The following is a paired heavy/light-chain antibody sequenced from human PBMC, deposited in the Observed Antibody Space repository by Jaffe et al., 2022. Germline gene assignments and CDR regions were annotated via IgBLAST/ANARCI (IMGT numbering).Light chain of an antibody. CDR2: EDS. V-gene: IGLV3-10*01. CDR3: YSTDSSGNPL. CDR1: ALPKKY. J-gene: IGLJ2*01. Sequence: SYELTQPPSVSVSPGQTARITCSGDALPKKYAYWYQQKSGQAPVLVIYEDSKRPSGIPERFSGSSSGTMATLTISGAQVEDEADYYCYSTDSSGNPLFGGGTKLTVL.
Heavy chain of an antibody. J-gene: IGHJ4*02. Sequence: QITLKESGPTLVKPTQTLTLTCTFSGFSLSTSGVGVGWIRQPPGKALEWLALIYWNDDKRYSPSLKSRLTITKDTSKNQVVLTMTNMDPVDTATYYCAHSQAPYYDFWSGYPIPRGIDLDYWGQGTLVTVSS. CDR3: AHSQAPYYDFWSGYPIPRGIDLDY. CDR2: IYWNDDK. CDR1: GFSLSTSGVG. D-gene: IGHD3-3*01. V-gene: IGHV2-5*01.